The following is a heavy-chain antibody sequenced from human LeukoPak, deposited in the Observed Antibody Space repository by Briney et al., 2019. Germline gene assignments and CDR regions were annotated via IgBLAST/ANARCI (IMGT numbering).Heavy chain of an antibody. D-gene: IGHD5-18*01. Sequence: GGSLRLSCAASGFTFSTYGMHWVRQAPGKGLEWVAFIRYDGSNEYYADSAKGRFTISRDNSKNTLYLQMNSLRAEDTAVYYCAKDSFPTAMISPCDYWGQGTPVTVSS. CDR3: AKDSFPTAMISPCDY. CDR2: IRYDGSNE. CDR1: GFTFSTYG. J-gene: IGHJ4*02. V-gene: IGHV3-30*02.